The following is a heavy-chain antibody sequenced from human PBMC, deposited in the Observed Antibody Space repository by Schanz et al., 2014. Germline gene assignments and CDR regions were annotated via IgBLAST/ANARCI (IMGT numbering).Heavy chain of an antibody. CDR2: ISTSGST. CDR3: AGGRGEVATIFHYYCFYYMDV. D-gene: IGHD5-12*01. Sequence: QLQLQESGSGLVKPSQTLSLTCGVSGGSISSGGSSWNWIRQPAGKGLEWLGPISTSGSTNYNPSLKSRLTLPLTPSKNHLSLKLSSVTAADTAVYYCAGGRGEVATIFHYYCFYYMDVWGKGTTVTVSS. CDR1: GGSISSGGSS. V-gene: IGHV4-61*02. J-gene: IGHJ6*03.